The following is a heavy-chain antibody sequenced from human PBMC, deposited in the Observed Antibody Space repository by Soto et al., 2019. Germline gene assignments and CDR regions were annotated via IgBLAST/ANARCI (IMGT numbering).Heavy chain of an antibody. CDR1: GGTFSSYA. J-gene: IGHJ6*02. V-gene: IGHV1-69*12. D-gene: IGHD6-13*01. Sequence: QVQLVQSGAEVKKPGSSVKVSCKASGGTFSSYAISWVRQAPGQGLEWMGGIIPIFGTANYAQKFQGRVTXXAXEXXSTAYMELSSLRSEDTAVYYCARPAAAGSYYGMDVWGQGTTVTVSS. CDR3: ARPAAAGSYYGMDV. CDR2: IIPIFGTA.